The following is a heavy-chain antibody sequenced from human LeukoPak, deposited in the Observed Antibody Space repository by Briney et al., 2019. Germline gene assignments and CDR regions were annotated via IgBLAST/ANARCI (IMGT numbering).Heavy chain of an antibody. CDR2: FDPEDGET. Sequence: ASVKVSCKVSGYTLTELSMHWVRQAPGKGLEWMGGFDPEDGETIYAQKFQGRVTMTEDTSTDTAHMELSSLRSEDTAVYDCATGGLRFLEWSTYIGDYWGQGTLVTGSS. CDR3: ATGGLRFLEWSTYIGDY. CDR1: GYTLTELS. V-gene: IGHV1-24*01. J-gene: IGHJ4*01. D-gene: IGHD3-3*01.